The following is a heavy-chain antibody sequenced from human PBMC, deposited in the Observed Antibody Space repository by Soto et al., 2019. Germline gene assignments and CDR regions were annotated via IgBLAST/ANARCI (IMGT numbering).Heavy chain of an antibody. J-gene: IGHJ4*02. CDR2: INPKSGGT. Sequence: GASVKVSGKAAGYTFTGYYMHWVRQAPGQGLEWMVWINPKSGGTMYPQKFQGRVNMTWDTSISTAYMALTRLRSDDTAVYYCARDLAKGGGSAGFDYWGQGTLVTVSS. CDR1: GYTFTGYY. D-gene: IGHD1-26*01. CDR3: ARDLAKGGGSAGFDY. V-gene: IGHV1-2*02.